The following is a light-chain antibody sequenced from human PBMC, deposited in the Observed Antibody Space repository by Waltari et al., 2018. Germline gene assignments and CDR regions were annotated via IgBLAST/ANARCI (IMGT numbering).Light chain of an antibody. CDR2: DVS. J-gene: IGLJ3*02. Sequence: QSALTQPASVSGSPGQSITISCIGTSSDVGGYNYVSWYQQHPGRAPQLIIYDVSDRASGVSFRFSGSKSGNTASLTISGLQAEDEADYYCSSYTSRSTLGVFGGGTKLTVL. V-gene: IGLV2-14*03. CDR3: SSYTSRSTLGV. CDR1: SSDVGGYNY.